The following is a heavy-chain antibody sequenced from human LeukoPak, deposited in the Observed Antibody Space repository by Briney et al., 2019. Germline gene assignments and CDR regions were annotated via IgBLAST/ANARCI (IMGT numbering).Heavy chain of an antibody. CDR1: GGSISSYY. D-gene: IGHD3-3*01. Sequence: SETLSLTCTVSGGSISSYYWSWIRQPAGKGLEWIGRIYTSGSTNYNPSLKSRVTMSVDTSKNQFSLKLSSVTAGDTAEYYCARDYSGNYDFWSGPNWFDPWGQGTLVTVSS. CDR2: IYTSGST. CDR3: ARDYSGNYDFWSGPNWFDP. J-gene: IGHJ5*02. V-gene: IGHV4-4*07.